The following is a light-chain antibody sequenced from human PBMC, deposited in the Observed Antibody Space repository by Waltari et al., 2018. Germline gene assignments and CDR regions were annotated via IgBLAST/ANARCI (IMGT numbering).Light chain of an antibody. CDR1: SWHSSNV. V-gene: IGLV4-69*01. CDR3: QTGGHGTWV. J-gene: IGLJ3*02. Sequence: QLVLTQSPSASASLGASVKLTCTLSSWHSSNVIAWHQQQPEKGPRYLMKVNSDGRHSKGDEIPDRFSGSSSGAERYLTISSLQSEDEADYYCQTGGHGTWVLGGGTKLTVL. CDR2: VNSDGRH.